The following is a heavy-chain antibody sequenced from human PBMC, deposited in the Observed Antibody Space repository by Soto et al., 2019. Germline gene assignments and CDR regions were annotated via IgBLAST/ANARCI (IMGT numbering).Heavy chain of an antibody. J-gene: IGHJ4*02. CDR3: AALKRMVAGDY. CDR2: IYSSGST. D-gene: IGHD2-8*01. V-gene: IGHV4-61*01. Sequence: QVQLQESGPGLVKPSETLSLTCTVSGGSVRSDNYYWSWIRQPPGKGLEWIGYIYSSGSTKYNPSLESRVTIPGDTSDNQFSLNLISVTTADTAVYYCAALKRMVAGDYWGQGALVTVSS. CDR1: GGSVRSDNYY.